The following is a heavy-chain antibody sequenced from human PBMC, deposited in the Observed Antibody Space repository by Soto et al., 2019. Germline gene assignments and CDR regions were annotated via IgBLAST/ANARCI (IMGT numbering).Heavy chain of an antibody. CDR2: ISYEGSNT. Sequence: GGSLRLSCVASGFTFDTYGIHWVRQAPGKGLQWVALISYEGSNTYYADSVKGRFTVSRDNSGNTLHLQMDSLRPEDTAFYYCARASYFSEKTAYYAKSFKWFDPWGQGTLVTVSS. CDR3: ARASYFSEKTAYYAKSFKWFDP. D-gene: IGHD3-9*01. V-gene: IGHV3-30-3*01. J-gene: IGHJ5*02. CDR1: GFTFDTYG.